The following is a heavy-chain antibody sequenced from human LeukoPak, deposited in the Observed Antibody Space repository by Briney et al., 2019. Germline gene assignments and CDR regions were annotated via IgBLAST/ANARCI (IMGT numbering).Heavy chain of an antibody. CDR1: GFTFSSYG. CDR3: AKDLSWPYDAFDI. CDR2: ISYDGSNK. Sequence: GGSLRLSCAASGFTFSSYGMHWVRQAPGKGLEWVAVISYDGSNKYYADSVKGRFTISRDNSKNTLYLQMNSLRAEDTAVYYCAKDLSWPYDAFDIWGQGTMVTVSS. V-gene: IGHV3-30*18. J-gene: IGHJ3*02.